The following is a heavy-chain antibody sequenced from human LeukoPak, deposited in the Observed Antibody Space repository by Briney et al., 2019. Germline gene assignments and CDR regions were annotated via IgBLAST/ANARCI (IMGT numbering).Heavy chain of an antibody. D-gene: IGHD6-13*01. Sequence: GESLKISCKGSGYIFTNYWIGWVRQMPGKGLEWMGIIYPGDSGTRYSPSFQGHVTLSVDKSITTAYLQWPSLTASDTAMYYCARLSQHRNYGMDVWGQGTTVTVSS. V-gene: IGHV5-51*01. J-gene: IGHJ6*02. CDR1: GYIFTNYW. CDR3: ARLSQHRNYGMDV. CDR2: IYPGDSGT.